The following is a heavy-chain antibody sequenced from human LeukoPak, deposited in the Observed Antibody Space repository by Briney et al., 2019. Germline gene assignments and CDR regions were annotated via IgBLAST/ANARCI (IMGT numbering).Heavy chain of an antibody. CDR1: GGTFSSYA. D-gene: IGHD3-9*01. Sequence: ASVKVSCKASGGTFSSYAISWVRQAPGQGLEWMGGIIPIFGTANYAQKFQGRVTMTEDTSTDTAYMELSSLRSEDTAVYYCATDSRNYDILTGYYRTRAFDPWGQGTLVTVSS. CDR3: ATDSRNYDILTGYYRTRAFDP. J-gene: IGHJ5*02. V-gene: IGHV1-69*06. CDR2: IIPIFGTA.